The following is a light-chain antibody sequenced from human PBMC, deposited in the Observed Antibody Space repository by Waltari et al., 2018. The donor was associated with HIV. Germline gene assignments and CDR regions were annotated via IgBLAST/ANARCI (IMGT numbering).Light chain of an antibody. Sequence: QSVLAQPPSASGTPGQRVTISCSGSTSNIGGNTVSWYQQLPGTAPKLLIYSNNARPSGVPDGLAGSTSVTSASLVISGLQSEDEADYYCAAWDDSLKGGAFGTGTKVTVL. CDR2: SNN. CDR3: AAWDDSLKGGA. V-gene: IGLV1-44*01. CDR1: TSNIGGNT. J-gene: IGLJ1*01.